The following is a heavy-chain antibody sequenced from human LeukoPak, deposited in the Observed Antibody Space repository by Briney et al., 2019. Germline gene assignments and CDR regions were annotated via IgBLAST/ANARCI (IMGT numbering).Heavy chain of an antibody. CDR1: GFTFSSYS. CDR3: ARDPEAHYYYYMDV. V-gene: IGHV3-48*01. Sequence: GGSLRLSCAASGFTFSSYSMNWVRQAPGKGLEWVSYISSSSSTIYYADSVKGRFTFSRDNAKNSLYLQMNSLRAEDTAVYYCARDPEAHYYYYMDVWGKGTTVTVSS. CDR2: ISSSSSTI. J-gene: IGHJ6*03.